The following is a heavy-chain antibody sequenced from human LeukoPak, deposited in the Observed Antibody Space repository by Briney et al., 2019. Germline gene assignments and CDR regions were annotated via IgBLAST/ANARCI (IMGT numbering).Heavy chain of an antibody. Sequence: SETLSLTCAVSGYSISSGYYWGWIRQPPGKGLEWIGSIYHSGSTYYNPSLKSRATISVDTSKNQFSLKLSSVTAADTAVYYCARGRGGQWLANFDYWGQGTLVTVSS. V-gene: IGHV4-38-2*01. D-gene: IGHD6-19*01. CDR1: GYSISSGYY. J-gene: IGHJ4*02. CDR3: ARGRGGQWLANFDY. CDR2: IYHSGST.